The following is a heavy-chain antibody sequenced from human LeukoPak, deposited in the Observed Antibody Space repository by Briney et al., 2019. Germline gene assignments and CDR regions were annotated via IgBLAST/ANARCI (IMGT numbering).Heavy chain of an antibody. CDR1: GGTFSSYA. J-gene: IGHJ4*02. Sequence: SVKVSCKASGGTFSSYAISWVRQSPGQGLEWRGRMIPIFGTANYAQKFQGRVTITAEKSTRTAYMELSSLRSEDTAVYYCARDRYYWGQGTLVTVSS. CDR3: ARDRYY. CDR2: MIPIFGTA. V-gene: IGHV1-69*06.